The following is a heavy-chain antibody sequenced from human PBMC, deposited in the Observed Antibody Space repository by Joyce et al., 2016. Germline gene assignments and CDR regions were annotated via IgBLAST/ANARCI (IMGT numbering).Heavy chain of an antibody. CDR2: SGWDGNYE. J-gene: IGHJ6*02. V-gene: IGHV3-33*01. D-gene: IGHD6-19*01. CDR3: AREITAIRSSSPRRGYGMDV. CDR1: GFTFSSYI. Sequence: QVQLVESGGGVVQPGRSLRLSCAASGFTFSSYIMHWVRQAPGKGLECVAGSGWDGNYEDYADSVKGRFTISRDNSNNSLYLQMNSLRAADTAVYYCAREITAIRSSSPRRGYGMDVWGQGTTVSVAS.